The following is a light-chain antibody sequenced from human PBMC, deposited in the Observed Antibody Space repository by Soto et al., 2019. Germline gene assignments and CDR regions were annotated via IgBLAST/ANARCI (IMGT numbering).Light chain of an antibody. CDR3: QQYGSSLIT. CDR2: GAS. Sequence: EIVLTQSPGILSLSPGERAPLSCGASQSITSSFLAWYQQKPGQAPRLLIFGASSRATGIPDRFSGSGSGTDFTLTISRVEPEDFAVYYCQQYGSSLITFGRGTRLEIK. V-gene: IGKV3-20*01. J-gene: IGKJ5*01. CDR1: QSITSSF.